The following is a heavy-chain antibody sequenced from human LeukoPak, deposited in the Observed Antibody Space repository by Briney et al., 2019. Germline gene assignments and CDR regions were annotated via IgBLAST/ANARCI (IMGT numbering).Heavy chain of an antibody. D-gene: IGHD3-3*01. V-gene: IGHV3-23*01. CDR1: GFTFSTYA. CDR2: ISGSGGTT. J-gene: IGHJ4*02. Sequence: GGSLRLSCAASGFTFSTYAMSWVRPAPGKGLEWVSAISGSGGTTYYADSVKGRFTISRNNSNNTLYVQMNSLRAEDTAVYYCAKDQYDFWDDYWGQGTLVTVSS. CDR3: AKDQYDFWDDY.